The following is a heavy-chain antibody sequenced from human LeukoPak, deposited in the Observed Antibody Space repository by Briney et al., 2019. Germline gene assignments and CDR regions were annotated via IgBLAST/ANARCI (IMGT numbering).Heavy chain of an antibody. J-gene: IGHJ4*02. CDR2: ISSSGSTI. CDR1: GFTFSDYY. V-gene: IGHV3-11*04. Sequence: GGSLRLSCAASGFTFSDYYMSWIRQAPGKGLEWVSYISSSGSTIYYADSVKGRFTISRDNAKNSLYLQMNSLRDEDTAVYYCARDPDYGDYDFFDYWGQGTLVTVSS. CDR3: ARDPDYGDYDFFDY. D-gene: IGHD4-17*01.